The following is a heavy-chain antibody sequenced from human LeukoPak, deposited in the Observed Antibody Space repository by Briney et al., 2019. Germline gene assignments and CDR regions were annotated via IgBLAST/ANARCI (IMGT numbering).Heavy chain of an antibody. Sequence: GGSLTLSCAASGFTFSSYAMSWVRQAPGKGLEWVSAISGSGGSRYCSDSVKGRFTISRDNSKNTLYLQMNSLRAEDTAVYYCAKGEIVGATQRFDPWGQGTLVTVSS. CDR3: AKGEIVGATQRFDP. V-gene: IGHV3-23*01. CDR1: GFTFSSYA. CDR2: ISGSGGSR. D-gene: IGHD1-26*01. J-gene: IGHJ5*02.